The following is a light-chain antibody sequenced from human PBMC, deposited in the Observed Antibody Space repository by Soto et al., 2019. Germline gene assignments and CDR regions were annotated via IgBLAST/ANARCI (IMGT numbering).Light chain of an antibody. Sequence: ELTQPPSVSVAPGQTASIACGGDNIGSKSVNWFQQRPGQAPVVVVYDDTDRPTGIPERFSGSNSGNTATLTISRVEAGDEADYYCQVWDGRSFQGVFGPGTKVTVL. CDR1: NIGSKS. CDR2: DDT. V-gene: IGLV3-21*02. CDR3: QVWDGRSFQGV. J-gene: IGLJ1*01.